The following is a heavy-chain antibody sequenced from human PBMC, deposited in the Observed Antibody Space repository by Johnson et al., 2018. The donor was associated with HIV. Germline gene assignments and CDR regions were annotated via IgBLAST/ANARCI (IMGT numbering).Heavy chain of an antibody. CDR1: GFTVSSNY. J-gene: IGHJ3*02. CDR3: ARGIQPDAFDI. V-gene: IGHV3-66*01. CDR2: IYSGGST. D-gene: IGHD2-2*01. Sequence: VQLVESGGGLVQPGGSLRLSCAVSGFTVSSNYITWVRQAPGKGLEWISVIYSGGSTYYADSVKGRFTISRDNSKNTLYLQMNSLRAEDTAVYYCARGIQPDAFDIWGQGTMVTVSS.